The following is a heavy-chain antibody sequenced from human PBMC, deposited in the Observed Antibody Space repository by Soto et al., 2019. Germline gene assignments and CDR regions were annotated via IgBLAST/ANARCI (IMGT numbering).Heavy chain of an antibody. Sequence: QVPLVQSGAEVKKPGSSVKVSCKASGGTFSSYAISWVRQAPGQGLEWMGGIIPIFGTANYAQKFQGRVTITADESTSTAYMELSSLRSEDTAVYYCARDYYDSSGYSGDYYYYYGMDVWGQGTTVTVSS. V-gene: IGHV1-69*01. CDR2: IIPIFGTA. D-gene: IGHD3-22*01. CDR1: GGTFSSYA. CDR3: ARDYYDSSGYSGDYYYYYGMDV. J-gene: IGHJ6*02.